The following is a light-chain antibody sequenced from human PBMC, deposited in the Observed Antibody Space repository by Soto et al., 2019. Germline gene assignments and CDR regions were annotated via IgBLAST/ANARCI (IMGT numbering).Light chain of an antibody. V-gene: IGLV1-44*01. J-gene: IGLJ3*02. CDR2: SNN. CDR3: AAWDDSLNGSWV. CDR1: SSNIGSNT. Sequence: QSVLTQPPSASGTPGQRVTISCSGSSSNIGSNTVNWYQQLPGTAPKLLIYSNNQRPSGVPDRFSGSKSGTSASLAISGLQSEDEADYYCAAWDDSLNGSWVFGGGTKVPVL.